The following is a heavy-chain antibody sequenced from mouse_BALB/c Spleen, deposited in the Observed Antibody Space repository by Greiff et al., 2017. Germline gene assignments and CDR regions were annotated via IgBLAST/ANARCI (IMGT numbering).Heavy chain of an antibody. CDR1: GDSITSCY. J-gene: IGHJ3*01. D-gene: IGHD2-14*01. Sequence: EVQLQESGPSLVKPSQTLSLTCSVTGDSITSCYWNWIRKFPGNKLEYMGYISYSGSTYYNPSLKSRISITRDTSKNQYYLQLNSVTTEDTATYYCASVYYRYDTAWFAYWGQGTLVTVSA. V-gene: IGHV3-8*02. CDR2: ISYSGST. CDR3: ASVYYRYDTAWFAY.